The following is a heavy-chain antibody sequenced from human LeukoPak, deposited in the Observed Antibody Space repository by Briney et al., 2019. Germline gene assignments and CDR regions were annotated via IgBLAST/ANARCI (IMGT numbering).Heavy chain of an antibody. CDR3: ARGGSSSPTLDY. D-gene: IGHD6-13*01. CDR2: IWYDGSNK. CDR1: GFTFSSYW. V-gene: IGHV3-33*08. Sequence: GGSLRLSCAASGFTFSSYWMHWVRQAPGKGLEWVAVIWYDGSNKYYADSVKGRFTISRDNSKNTLYLQMNSLRAEDTAVYYCARGGSSSPTLDYWGQGTLVTVSS. J-gene: IGHJ4*02.